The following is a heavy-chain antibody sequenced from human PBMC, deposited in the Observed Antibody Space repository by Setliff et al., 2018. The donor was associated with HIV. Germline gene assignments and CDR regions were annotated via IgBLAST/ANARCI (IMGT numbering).Heavy chain of an antibody. CDR2: IYPGDSDT. Sequence: GESLKISCKGYGYNFTRYWIAWLRQMPGKGLECMGIIYPGDSDTRYSPSFQGHVTISADKSISTAYLQWSSLKASDTAMYYCARHGQYGSGSYYNRPFDYWGQGTLVTVSS. J-gene: IGHJ4*02. CDR3: ARHGQYGSGSYYNRPFDY. D-gene: IGHD3-10*01. CDR1: GYNFTRYW. V-gene: IGHV5-51*01.